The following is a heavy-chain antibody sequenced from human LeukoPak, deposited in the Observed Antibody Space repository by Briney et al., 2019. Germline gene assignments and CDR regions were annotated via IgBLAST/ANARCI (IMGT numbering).Heavy chain of an antibody. Sequence: GGSLRLSCEASGFTFSSYGMHWVRQAPGKGLEWVAVISGDESNKYYADSVKGRFTISRDNSKNTVYLQMNSLRDEDTAVYYCAKNAGWAYYFDYWGQGTLVTVSS. J-gene: IGHJ4*02. CDR1: GFTFSSYG. CDR2: ISGDESNK. CDR3: AKNAGWAYYFDY. V-gene: IGHV3-30*18. D-gene: IGHD1-26*01.